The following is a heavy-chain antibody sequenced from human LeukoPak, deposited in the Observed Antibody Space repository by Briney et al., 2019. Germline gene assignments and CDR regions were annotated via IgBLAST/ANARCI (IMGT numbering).Heavy chain of an antibody. D-gene: IGHD2-8*02. J-gene: IGHJ5*02. Sequence: ASVKVSRKASGYTFTAYYIHWVRQAPGQGLEWMGWIDTNTGATKYAQKFQGRVTITRDTATGTAYMELSSLISGDTALYYCASEAFCAGGSCNVQRVSSWGPGPLDTVSS. CDR2: IDTNTGAT. CDR1: GYTFTAYY. CDR3: ASEAFCAGGSCNVQRVSS. V-gene: IGHV1-2*02.